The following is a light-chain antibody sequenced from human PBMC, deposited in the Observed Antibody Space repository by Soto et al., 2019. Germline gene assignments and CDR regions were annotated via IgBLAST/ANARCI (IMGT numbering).Light chain of an antibody. CDR2: ATS. CDR1: QAISSH. J-gene: IGKJ2*01. CDR3: QQYYNFPYT. V-gene: IGKV1D-8*01. Sequence: VIWMTQSPSLISASTGDRVNISCRMSQAISSHLAWYQQKPGKAPNLLLFATSTLQGGVPSRFSGSGSGTDFTLSISSLQYEDFATYYCQQYYNFPYTFGRGTKVEF.